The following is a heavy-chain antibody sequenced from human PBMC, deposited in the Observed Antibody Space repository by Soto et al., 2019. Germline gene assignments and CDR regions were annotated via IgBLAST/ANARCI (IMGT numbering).Heavy chain of an antibody. CDR3: ASARYCSGGSCHFDY. J-gene: IGHJ4*02. CDR2: IGTSGTTI. V-gene: IGHV3-11*01. D-gene: IGHD2-15*01. CDR1: GFAFSDYY. Sequence: QVQLVESGGGLVKPGGSLRLSCAASGFAFSDYYMSWIRQAPGKRLEWVSHIGTSGTTIYYADSVRGRFTFSRDNAKNSLYLQMSSLRAEDSAVYYCASARYCSGGSCHFDYWGQGILVTVSS.